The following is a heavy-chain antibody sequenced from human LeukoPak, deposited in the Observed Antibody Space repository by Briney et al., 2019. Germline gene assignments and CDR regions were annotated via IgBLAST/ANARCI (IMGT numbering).Heavy chain of an antibody. CDR1: GGTFSSYA. CDR3: ARGGYSGQNWFDP. D-gene: IGHD5-12*01. V-gene: IGHV1-69*04. Sequence: ASVKVSCKASGGTFSSYAISWVRQAPGQGLEWMGRIIPILGIANYAQKFQGRVTITADKSTSTAYMELSSLRSEDTAVYYCARGGYSGQNWFDPWGQGTLVTVSS. CDR2: IIPILGIA. J-gene: IGHJ5*02.